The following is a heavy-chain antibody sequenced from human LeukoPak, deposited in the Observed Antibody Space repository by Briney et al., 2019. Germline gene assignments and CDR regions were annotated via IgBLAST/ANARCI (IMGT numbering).Heavy chain of an antibody. CDR3: ARIRDGYNDAYDI. Sequence: ASVKVSCKASGYTFTSYYIHLVRQAPGQGFEWMAIINPSDGSTTNSQKFQGRVTMTRDTSTSTVYMELSGLRSEDTALYYCARIRDGYNDAYDIWDQGTMVTVSS. CDR2: INPSDGST. V-gene: IGHV1-46*01. J-gene: IGHJ3*02. CDR1: GYTFTSYY. D-gene: IGHD5-24*01.